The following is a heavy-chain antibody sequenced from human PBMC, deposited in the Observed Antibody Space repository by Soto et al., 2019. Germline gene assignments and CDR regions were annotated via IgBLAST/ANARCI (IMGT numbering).Heavy chain of an antibody. CDR2: IYYSGST. CDR1: GGSISSSSYY. J-gene: IGHJ4*02. V-gene: IGHV4-39*01. CDR3: ASLDYDILTGYRVEEGKTPPGPDY. Sequence: SETMSLTCTVAGGSISSSSYYWCWIRQPPGKGLEWIGSIYYSGSTYYNPSLKSRVTISVDTSKNQFSLKLSSVTAADTAVYYCASLDYDILTGYRVEEGKTPPGPDYWGQGTLVTVSS. D-gene: IGHD3-9*01.